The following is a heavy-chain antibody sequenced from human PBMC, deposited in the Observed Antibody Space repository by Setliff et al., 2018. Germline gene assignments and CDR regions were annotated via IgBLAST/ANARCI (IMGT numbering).Heavy chain of an antibody. V-gene: IGHV4-34*01. CDR3: ARGFLRYDSGTYYTY. D-gene: IGHD3-10*01. CDR1: GGPFSGYY. Sequence: PSETLSLTCAVHGGPFSGYYWSWIRQPPGKGLESIGDINHSGGTNYNPSLKSRVTVSIDTSKNHFSLKLSSVTAADTAVYYCARGFLRYDSGTYYTYWGQGTLVTVS. CDR2: INHSGGT. J-gene: IGHJ4*02.